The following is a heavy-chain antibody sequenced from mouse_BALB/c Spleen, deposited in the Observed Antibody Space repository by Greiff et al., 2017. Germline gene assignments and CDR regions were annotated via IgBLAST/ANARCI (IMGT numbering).Heavy chain of an antibody. CDR1: GFTFSDYY. Sequence: DVQLVESGGGLVKPGGSLKLSCAASGFTFSDYYMYWVRQTPEKRLEWVATISDGGSYTYYPDSVKGRFTISRDNAKNNLYLQMSSLKSEDTAMYYCARDPKLGRGAMDYWGQGTSVTVSS. CDR3: ARDPKLGRGAMDY. V-gene: IGHV5-4*02. D-gene: IGHD4-1*01. CDR2: ISDGGSYT. J-gene: IGHJ4*01.